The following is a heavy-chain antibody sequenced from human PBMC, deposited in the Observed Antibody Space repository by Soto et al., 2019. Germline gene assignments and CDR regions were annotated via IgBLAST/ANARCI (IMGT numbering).Heavy chain of an antibody. J-gene: IGHJ6*02. V-gene: IGHV1-69*13. CDR3: ARDSRDTAYGYVAYYYYYGMDV. Sequence: GASVKVSCKASGGTFSSYAISWVRQAPGQGLEWMGGIIPIFGTANYAQKFQGRVTITADESTSTAYMELSSLRSEDTAVYYCARDSRDTAYGYVAYYYYYGMDVWGQGTTVTVSS. CDR1: GGTFSSYA. D-gene: IGHD5-18*01. CDR2: IIPIFGTA.